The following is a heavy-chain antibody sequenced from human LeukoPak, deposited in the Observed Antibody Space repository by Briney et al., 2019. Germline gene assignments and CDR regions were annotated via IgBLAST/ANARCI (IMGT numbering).Heavy chain of an antibody. CDR3: ARRRGGDYGMYYYYYMDV. D-gene: IGHD4-17*01. Sequence: SETLSLTCTVSGGSLSSYYWSWVRQPPGKGLEWIGYIYYSGSTNYNPSLTSRVTISVDTSKNQFSLKLSSVTAADTAVYYCARRRGGDYGMYYYYYMDVWGKGTTVTVSS. CDR2: IYYSGST. J-gene: IGHJ6*03. V-gene: IGHV4-59*01. CDR1: GGSLSSYY.